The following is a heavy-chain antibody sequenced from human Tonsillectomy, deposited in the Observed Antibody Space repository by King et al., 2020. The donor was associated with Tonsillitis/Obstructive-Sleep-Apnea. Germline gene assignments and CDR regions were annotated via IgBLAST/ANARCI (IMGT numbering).Heavy chain of an antibody. Sequence: VQLQESGPGLVKPSETLSLTCTVSGGSISSYYWSWIRQPAGKGLEWIGLIDTSGNTNYNPSLKTRVTMSVDTSKNQFSRKLSSVTAADTAVYYCARDLSSSPYNWFDPWGQGILVTVSS. D-gene: IGHD6-13*01. CDR1: GGSISSYY. CDR2: IDTSGNT. V-gene: IGHV4-4*07. CDR3: ARDLSSSPYNWFDP. J-gene: IGHJ5*02.